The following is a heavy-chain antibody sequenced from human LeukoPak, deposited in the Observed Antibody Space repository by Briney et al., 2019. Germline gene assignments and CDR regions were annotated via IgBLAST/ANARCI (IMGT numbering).Heavy chain of an antibody. CDR1: GFTFDDYA. CDR2: ISWNSGSI. Sequence: GGSLRLSCAASGFTFDDYAMHWVRQAPGKGLEWVSGISWNSGSIGYADSVKGRFTISRDNSKNTLYLQMNSLRAEDTAVYYCAKRYCTSSGCSFFDSWGQGTLATVSS. D-gene: IGHD3-22*01. V-gene: IGHV3-9*01. J-gene: IGHJ4*02. CDR3: AKRYCTSSGCSFFDS.